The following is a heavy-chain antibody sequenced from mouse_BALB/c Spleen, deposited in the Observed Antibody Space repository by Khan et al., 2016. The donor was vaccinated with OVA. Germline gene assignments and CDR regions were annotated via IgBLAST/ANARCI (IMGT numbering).Heavy chain of an antibody. CDR2: IDPANGNT. CDR3: ASYYYGSRRGFAY. J-gene: IGHJ3*01. CDR1: GFNIKDTY. V-gene: IGHV14-3*02. D-gene: IGHD1-1*01. Sequence: EVQLQESGAELVKPGASVKLSCTASGFNIKDTYMHWVKQRPEQGLEWIGRIDPANGNTKYDPKFQGKATITADTSSNTAYLQLSSLTSEDTAVYDCASYYYGSRRGFAYWGQGTLVTVSA.